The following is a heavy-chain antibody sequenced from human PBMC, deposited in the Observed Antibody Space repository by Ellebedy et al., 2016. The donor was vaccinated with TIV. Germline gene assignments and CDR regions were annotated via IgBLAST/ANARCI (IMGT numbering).Heavy chain of an antibody. Sequence: GESLKISCAASGFTFSDYYMAWNRQAPGKGLEWDSYISTSANTVFHADSVRGRFTISRDNAKNSVYLQMDSLRVEDTATYFCAREPPKFFYDSSGYQWGQGALVTVSS. CDR1: GFTFSDYY. D-gene: IGHD3-22*01. CDR3: AREPPKFFYDSSGYQ. CDR2: ISTSANTV. J-gene: IGHJ4*02. V-gene: IGHV3-11*04.